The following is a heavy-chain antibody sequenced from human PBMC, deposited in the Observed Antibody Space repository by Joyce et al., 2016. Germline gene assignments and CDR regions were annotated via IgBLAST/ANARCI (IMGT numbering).Heavy chain of an antibody. CDR2: IYSGGDT. Sequence: EVQLVESGGGLIQPGGSLGLSCAASGFTVSNNYMTWVRQAPGKGLAWVSFIYSGGDTYYADSVKGRFTISRDKNTLYLQMNSLRVEDTAVYYCARVPGFHWGQGTLVTVSS. CDR3: ARVPGFH. V-gene: IGHV3-53*01. CDR1: GFTVSNNY. J-gene: IGHJ4*02.